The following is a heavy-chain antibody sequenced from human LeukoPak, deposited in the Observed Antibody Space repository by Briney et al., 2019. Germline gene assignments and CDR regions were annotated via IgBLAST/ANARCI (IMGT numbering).Heavy chain of an antibody. CDR2: IRYDGSNK. Sequence: GGSLRLSCAASGFTFSSYGMHWVRQAPGKGLEWVAFIRYDGSNKYYADSVKGRFTISRDNSKNTLYLQMNSLRAEDTAVYYCARGGGSGSYYYYMDVWGKGTTVTISS. V-gene: IGHV3-30*02. J-gene: IGHJ6*03. CDR1: GFTFSSYG. CDR3: ARGGGSGSYYYYMDV. D-gene: IGHD3-10*01.